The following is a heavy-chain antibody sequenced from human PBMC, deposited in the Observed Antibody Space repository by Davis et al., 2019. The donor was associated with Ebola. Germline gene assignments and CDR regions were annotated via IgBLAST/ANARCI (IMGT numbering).Heavy chain of an antibody. CDR2: ISAYNGNT. V-gene: IGHV1-18*01. Sequence: AASVKVSCKASGYTFTSYGISWVRQAPGQGLEWMGWISAYNGNTNYAQKFQGRVTITADKSTSTAYMELSSLRSEDTAVYYCASGGITMVQGEPRYGMDVWGQGTTVTVSS. CDR3: ASGGITMVQGEPRYGMDV. D-gene: IGHD3-10*01. CDR1: GYTFTSYG. J-gene: IGHJ6*02.